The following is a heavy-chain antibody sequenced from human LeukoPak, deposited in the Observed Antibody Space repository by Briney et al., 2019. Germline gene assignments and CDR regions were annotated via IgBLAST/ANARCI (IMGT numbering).Heavy chain of an antibody. V-gene: IGHV4-34*01. CDR3: ARVNAPYYYYYMDV. CDR2: INHSGST. Sequence: SETLSLTCAVYGGSFSGYYWSWIRQPPGKELEWIGEINHSGSTNYNPSLKSRVTISVDTSKNQFSLKLSSVTAADTAVYYCARVNAPYYYYYMDVWGKGTTVTVSS. CDR1: GGSFSGYY. J-gene: IGHJ6*03.